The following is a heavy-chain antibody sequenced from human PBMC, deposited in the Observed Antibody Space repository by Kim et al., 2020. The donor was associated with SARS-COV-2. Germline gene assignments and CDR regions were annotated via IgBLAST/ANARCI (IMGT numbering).Heavy chain of an antibody. CDR2: IYYSGST. CDR3: ARVGDDILTGSPYRGFDY. J-gene: IGHJ4*02. V-gene: IGHV4-59*01. CDR1: GGSISSYY. D-gene: IGHD3-9*01. Sequence: SETLSLTCTVSGGSISSYYWSWIRQPPGKGLEWIGYIYYSGSTNYNPSLKSRVTISVDTSKNQFSLKLSSVTAADTAVYYCARVGDDILTGSPYRGFDYWGQGTLVTVSS.